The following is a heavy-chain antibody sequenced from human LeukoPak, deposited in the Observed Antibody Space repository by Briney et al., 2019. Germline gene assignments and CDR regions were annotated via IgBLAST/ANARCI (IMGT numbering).Heavy chain of an antibody. V-gene: IGHV3-23*01. CDR2: ISGSGGST. D-gene: IGHD6-6*01. CDR1: GFTFSSYA. J-gene: IGHJ3*02. CDR3: VKEVRVVHAFDI. Sequence: GGSLRLSCTASGFTFSSYAMSWVRQAPGKGLEWVSAISGSGGSTYYADSVKGRFTISRDNSKNTLYLQMNSLRAEDTAVYYCVKEVRVVHAFDIWGQGTMVTVSS.